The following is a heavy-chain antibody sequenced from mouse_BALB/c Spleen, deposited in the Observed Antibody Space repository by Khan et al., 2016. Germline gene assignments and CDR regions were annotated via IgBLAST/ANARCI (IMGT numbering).Heavy chain of an antibody. J-gene: IGHJ3*01. V-gene: IGHV3-8*02. CDR1: GDSITNGY. CDR2: ISYSDST. CDR3: STSGGSSFAY. Sequence: EVQLQESGPSLVKPSQTLSLTCSVTGDSITNGYWNWIRKFPGNKLDYMGYISYSDSTYYNPSLKSRISITRDTSNNQYYLQLNSVTAEDTATYYCSTSGGSSFAYWGQGTLVTVSA. D-gene: IGHD1-1*01.